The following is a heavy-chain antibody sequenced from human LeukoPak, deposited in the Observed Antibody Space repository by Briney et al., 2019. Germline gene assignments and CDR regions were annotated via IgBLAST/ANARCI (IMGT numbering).Heavy chain of an antibody. D-gene: IGHD6-25*01. V-gene: IGHV3-23*01. Sequence: GSLRLSCAASGFTVSSNYAMSWVRQAPGKGLEWVSLISGSGASTYYPDSVKGRFTISRDNSKNTLSLQMNSLRAEDTAVYYCAPDLRGSASSLDDWGQGTLVTVSS. CDR1: GFTVSSNYA. CDR3: APDLRGSASSLDD. J-gene: IGHJ4*02. CDR2: ISGSGAST.